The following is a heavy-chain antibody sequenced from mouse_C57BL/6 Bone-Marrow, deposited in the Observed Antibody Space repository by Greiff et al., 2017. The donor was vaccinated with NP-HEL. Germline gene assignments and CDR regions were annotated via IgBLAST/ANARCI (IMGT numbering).Heavy chain of an antibody. CDR3: ATIYYDYDGGTLYYFDY. CDR1: GFTFSSYG. J-gene: IGHJ2*01. V-gene: IGHV5-6*01. CDR2: ISSGGSYT. D-gene: IGHD2-4*01. Sequence: EVQLVESGGDLVKPGGSLKLSCAASGFTFSSYGMSWVRQTPDKRLEWVATISSGGSYTYYPDSVKGRFTISRDNAKNTLYLQMSSLKSEDTAMYYCATIYYDYDGGTLYYFDYWGQGTTLTVSS.